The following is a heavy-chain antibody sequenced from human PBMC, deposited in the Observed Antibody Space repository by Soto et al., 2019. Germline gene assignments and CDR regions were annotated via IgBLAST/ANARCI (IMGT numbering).Heavy chain of an antibody. CDR3: VKNSVWFNS. J-gene: IGHJ5*01. Sequence: PGGSLRLSCAASGFMFSTSDMSWVRQAPGKGLEWVTNIEGSGTITYYADSVRGRFTISRDNTKNTVYLQMDSLTADDTAVYYCVKNSVWFNSWGQGTPVTVSS. CDR2: IEGSGTIT. CDR1: GFMFSTSD. D-gene: IGHD3-10*01. V-gene: IGHV3-23*01.